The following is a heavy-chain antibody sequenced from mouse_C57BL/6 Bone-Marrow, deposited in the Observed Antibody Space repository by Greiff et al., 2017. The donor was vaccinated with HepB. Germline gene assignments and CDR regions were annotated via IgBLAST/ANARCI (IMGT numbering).Heavy chain of an antibody. CDR1: GFTFSDYG. CDR3: ARNGYDYDVGY. Sequence: DVKLVESGGGLVKPGGSLKLSCAASGFTFSDYGMHWVRQAPEKGLEWVAYISSGSSTIYYADTVKGRFTISRDNAKNTLCLQMTSLRSEDTAMYYCARNGYDYDVGYWGQGTTLTVSS. CDR2: ISSGSSTI. V-gene: IGHV5-17*01. D-gene: IGHD2-4*01. J-gene: IGHJ2*01.